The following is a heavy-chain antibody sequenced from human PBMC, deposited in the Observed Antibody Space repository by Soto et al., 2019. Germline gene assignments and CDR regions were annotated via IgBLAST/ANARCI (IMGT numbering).Heavy chain of an antibody. CDR3: ERGRSSWYEATH. Sequence: PSETLSLTCTVSGGSISSGGCYWSWIRQHPGKGLEWIGYIYYSGSTYYNPSLKSRVTISVDTSKNQFSLKLSSVTAADTAVYYCERGRSSWYEATHWGQGTLVTVSS. J-gene: IGHJ4*02. D-gene: IGHD6-13*01. V-gene: IGHV4-31*03. CDR1: GGSISSGGCY. CDR2: IYYSGST.